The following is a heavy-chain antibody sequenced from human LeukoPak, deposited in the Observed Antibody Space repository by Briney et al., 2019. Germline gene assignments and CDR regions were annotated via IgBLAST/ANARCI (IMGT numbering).Heavy chain of an antibody. J-gene: IGHJ5*02. CDR2: ISHAGST. D-gene: IGHD3-10*01. Sequence: SETLSLTCTVSGDSISSNNWWNWVRQPPGKGLDWIGEISHAGSTNYNPSLKSRVTISVDTSKNQFSLKLSSVTAADTAVYYCARGKMYYYGSGSYLGNWFDPWGQGTLVTVSS. V-gene: IGHV4-4*02. CDR3: ARGKMYYYGSGSYLGNWFDP. CDR1: GDSISSNNW.